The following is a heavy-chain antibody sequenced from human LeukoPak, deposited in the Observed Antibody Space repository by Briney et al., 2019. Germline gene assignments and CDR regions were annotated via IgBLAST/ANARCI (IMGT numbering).Heavy chain of an antibody. J-gene: IGHJ4*02. CDR2: IYYSGST. D-gene: IGHD2-2*02. V-gene: IGHV4-39*01. CDR1: GGSISSSNYY. CDR3: ARRRHGYCSTNTCYR. Sequence: PSETLSLTCTVSGGSISSSNYYWGWIRQSPGKGLEWIGSIYYSGSTYYNPSLKSRVTISVDTSKNQFSLKLSSVTAADTAIYYCARRRHGYCSTNTCYRWGQGIPVTVSS.